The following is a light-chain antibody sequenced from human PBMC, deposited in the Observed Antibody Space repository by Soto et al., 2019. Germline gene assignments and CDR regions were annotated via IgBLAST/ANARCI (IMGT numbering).Light chain of an antibody. CDR2: SAS. Sequence: AIEMTQSPSSLSASVGDRVTITCRASQSIRNDLGWYQQKPGKAPELLIYSASTLQSGVPSRFSGSGSGTDFTLTISSLQPEDFATYYCLQDYHYPYTFGQGTKLEI. CDR3: LQDYHYPYT. J-gene: IGKJ2*01. CDR1: QSIRND. V-gene: IGKV1-6*01.